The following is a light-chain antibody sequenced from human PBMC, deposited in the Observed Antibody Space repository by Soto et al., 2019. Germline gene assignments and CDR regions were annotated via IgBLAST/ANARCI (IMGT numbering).Light chain of an antibody. J-gene: IGLJ2*01. V-gene: IGLV2-8*01. CDR2: EVY. CDR3: SSYAASDGFVV. Sequence: QSALTQPPSASGSPGQSVTISCTGTSSDVGGYNYVSWYQHHPDKAPKLIIYEVYKRPSGVPDRFSGSKSGNTASLTVSGLQAEDEAEYYCSSYAASDGFVVFGGGTKVTVL. CDR1: SSDVGGYNY.